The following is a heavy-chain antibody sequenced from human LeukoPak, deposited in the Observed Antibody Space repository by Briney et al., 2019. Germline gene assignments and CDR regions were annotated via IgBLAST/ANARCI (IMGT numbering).Heavy chain of an antibody. V-gene: IGHV4-34*01. CDR1: GGSFSGYY. CDR3: AREGSGAFDI. CDR2: INHSGST. D-gene: IGHD1-26*01. J-gene: IGHJ3*02. Sequence: PSETLSLTCAVYGGSFSGYYWSWIRQPPGKGLEWIGGINHSGSTNYNPSLKSRVTISVDTSKNQFSLKLSSVTAADTAVYYCAREGSGAFDIWGQGTMVTVSS.